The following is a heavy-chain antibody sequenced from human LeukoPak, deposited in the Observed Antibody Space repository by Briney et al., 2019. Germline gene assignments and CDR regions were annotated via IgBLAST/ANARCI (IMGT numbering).Heavy chain of an antibody. CDR1: GGSISSSSYY. V-gene: IGHV4-39*01. CDR3: ASQKGYSYGYYYYMDV. D-gene: IGHD5-18*01. J-gene: IGHJ6*03. CDR2: IYYSGST. Sequence: SETLSLTCTVSGGSISSSSYYWGWIRQPPGKGLEWIGTIYYSGSTYCKPSLRGRVTISVDTSNNQFSLKLTSVTAADTAVYYCASQKGYSYGYYYYMDVWGKGTTVTVSS.